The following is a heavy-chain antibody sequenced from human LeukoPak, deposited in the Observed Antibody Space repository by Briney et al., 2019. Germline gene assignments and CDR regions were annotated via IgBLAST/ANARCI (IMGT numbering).Heavy chain of an antibody. V-gene: IGHV3-48*01. Sequence: GGSLRLSCAASGFIFSSYAMNWVRQTPGKGLEWLSYISSSSGTIYYADSVKGRFTISGDNAKNSLYLQMNSLRAEDTAVYYCARALGYSYGYAVDYWGQGTLVTVSS. J-gene: IGHJ4*02. D-gene: IGHD5-18*01. CDR2: ISSSSGTI. CDR3: ARALGYSYGYAVDY. CDR1: GFIFSSYA.